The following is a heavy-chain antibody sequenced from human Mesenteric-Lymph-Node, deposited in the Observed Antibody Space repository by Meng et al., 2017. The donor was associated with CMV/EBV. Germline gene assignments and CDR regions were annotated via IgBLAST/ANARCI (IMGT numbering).Heavy chain of an antibody. D-gene: IGHD3-22*01. V-gene: IGHV1-18*01. CDR3: ASKVEPYYYDDTGYLN. Sequence: GYTDTTYGITGVRQAPGQGLEWMGLISAYNDLTNSPQKLQGRVTMTIDTPTSTAYMELRSLRSDDTAVYYCASKVEPYYYDDTGYLNWGQGTLVTVSS. J-gene: IGHJ4*02. CDR1: GYTDTTYG. CDR2: ISAYNDLT.